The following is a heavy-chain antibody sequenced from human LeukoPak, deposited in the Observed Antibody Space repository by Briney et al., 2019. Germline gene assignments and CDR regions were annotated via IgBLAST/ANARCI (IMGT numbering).Heavy chain of an antibody. Sequence: GGSLRLSCAASGFTFSSYSMNWVRQAPGKGLEWVSSISSSSYIYYADSVKGRFTIPRDNAKNSLYLQMNSLRAEDTAVYYCARDEEEGCSSTSCPYGMDVWGQGTTVTVSS. CDR3: ARDEEEGCSSTSCPYGMDV. CDR1: GFTFSSYS. D-gene: IGHD2-2*01. CDR2: ISSSSYI. J-gene: IGHJ6*02. V-gene: IGHV3-21*01.